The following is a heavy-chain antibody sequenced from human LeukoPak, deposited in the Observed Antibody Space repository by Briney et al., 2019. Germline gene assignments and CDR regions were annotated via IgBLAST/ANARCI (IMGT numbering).Heavy chain of an antibody. CDR1: GYTFTSYY. J-gene: IGHJ4*02. D-gene: IGHD3-3*01. Sequence: ASVKVSCKASGYTFTSYYMNWVRQAPGQGLEWMGIINPSGGSTSYAQKFQGRVTMTRDTSTSTVYMELSSLRSEDTAVYYCARTHERVVDIGSLGYWGQGTLVTVSS. V-gene: IGHV1-46*01. CDR3: ARTHERVVDIGSLGY. CDR2: INPSGGST.